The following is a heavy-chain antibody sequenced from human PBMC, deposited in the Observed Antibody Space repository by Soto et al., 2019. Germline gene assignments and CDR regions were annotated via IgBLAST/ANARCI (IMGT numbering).Heavy chain of an antibody. J-gene: IGHJ5*02. D-gene: IGHD3-10*01. CDR2: ISWNSGSI. Sequence: EVQLVESGGGLVQPGRSLRLSCAASGFTFDDYAMHWVRQAPGKGLEWVSGISWNSGSIGYADSVKGRFTISRDNAKNSLDLQMNSLGAEDAALCYCAKVPRGGWFGPWGQGTLVTVSS. CDR3: AKVPRGGWFGP. CDR1: GFTFDDYA. V-gene: IGHV3-9*01.